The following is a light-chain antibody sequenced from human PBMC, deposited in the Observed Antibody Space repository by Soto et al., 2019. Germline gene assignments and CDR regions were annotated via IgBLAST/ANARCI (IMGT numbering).Light chain of an antibody. Sequence: EIMLTQSPGTLSLSPGERATLSCRASQSVSSSFLAWYQQKPGQAPRLLIYGTSISATGIPDRFSGSESGTDFTLTISRLEPEDFVKYLCQHYGTSLWTFGQGTKVGI. J-gene: IGKJ1*01. V-gene: IGKV3-20*01. CDR2: GTS. CDR3: QHYGTSLWT. CDR1: QSVSSSF.